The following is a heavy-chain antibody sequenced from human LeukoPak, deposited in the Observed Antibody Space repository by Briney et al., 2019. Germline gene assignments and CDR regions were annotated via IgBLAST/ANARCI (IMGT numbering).Heavy chain of an antibody. D-gene: IGHD3-22*01. CDR3: AREPPGNYDDSGHYYAYFDC. Sequence: GGSLRLSCAASGFIFGDYNMNWVRQAPGEGLEWVSYISSGGSTIYYADTVKGRFTISRDKARNSLYLQMNGLTDEDTAVYYCAREPPGNYDDSGHYYAYFDCWGQGALVTVSS. CDR2: ISSGGSTI. V-gene: IGHV3-48*02. J-gene: IGHJ4*02. CDR1: GFIFGDYN.